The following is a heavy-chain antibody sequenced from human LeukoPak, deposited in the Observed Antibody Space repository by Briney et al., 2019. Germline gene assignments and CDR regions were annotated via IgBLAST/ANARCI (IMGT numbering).Heavy chain of an antibody. J-gene: IGHJ4*02. V-gene: IGHV4-38-2*02. D-gene: IGHD6-13*01. CDR2: IYHSGST. CDR3: ARDADSSSWYRIY. CDR1: GYSISSGYY. Sequence: SETLSLTCTVSGYSISSGYYWGWIRQPPGKGLEWIGSIYHSGSTYYNPSLKSRVTISVDTSKNQFSLKLSSVTAADTAVYCCARDADSSSWYRIYWGQGTLVTVSS.